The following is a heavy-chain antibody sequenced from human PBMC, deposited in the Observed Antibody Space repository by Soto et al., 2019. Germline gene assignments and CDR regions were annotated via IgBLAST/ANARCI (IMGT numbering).Heavy chain of an antibody. CDR1: GFTFDDYG. V-gene: IGHV3-20*04. CDR2: INWNGGTT. CDR3: AKGLYSGWHYFDY. J-gene: IGHJ4*02. Sequence: GGSLRLSCVASGFTFDDYGMSWVRQVPGKGLEWVSGINWNGGTTHYADSVKGRFTISRDNARNSLYLQMNSLRAEDTALYYCAKGLYSGWHYFDYWGQGTLVTVSS. D-gene: IGHD5-12*01.